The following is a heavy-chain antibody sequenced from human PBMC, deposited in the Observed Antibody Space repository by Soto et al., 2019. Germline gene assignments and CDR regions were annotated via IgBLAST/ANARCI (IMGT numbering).Heavy chain of an antibody. CDR2: TIPILDMS. Sequence: QVQLVQSGPEVKMPGSSVKVSCKASGDTFNSYTINWVRQAPGQGLQWMGRTIPILDMSNYALKFQGRVTITADKSTSTAYMELSRLRSDDTAVYDCAASYGSGSRAFDYWGQGTLVTVSS. V-gene: IGHV1-69*02. J-gene: IGHJ4*02. D-gene: IGHD3-10*01. CDR3: AASYGSGSRAFDY. CDR1: GDTFNSYT.